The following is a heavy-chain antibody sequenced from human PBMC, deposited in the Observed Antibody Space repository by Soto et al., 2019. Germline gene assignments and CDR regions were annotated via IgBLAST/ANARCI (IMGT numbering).Heavy chain of an antibody. J-gene: IGHJ5*02. CDR1: GFIFSSYW. CDR2: INPDGSRT. CDR3: ARVKLGSYDWFDP. D-gene: IGHD3-16*01. V-gene: IGHV3-74*01. Sequence: EVQLVESGGGLVPPGGSLRLSCAASGFIFSSYWMHWVRQAPGKGLAWVSRINPDGSRTTYADSVTGRFTISRDNAKNTVFLQMNSPRAEDTAVYDCARVKLGSYDWFDPWGQGILVTVSS.